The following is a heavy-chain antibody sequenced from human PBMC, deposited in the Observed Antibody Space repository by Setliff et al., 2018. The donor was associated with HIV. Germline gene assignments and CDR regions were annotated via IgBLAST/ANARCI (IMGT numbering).Heavy chain of an antibody. V-gene: IGHV4-61*09. CDR2: IYTSGSI. D-gene: IGHD3-3*01. CDR3: ARDVMEWFGNYFDN. J-gene: IGHJ4*02. Sequence: SETLSLTCSVSGGSISSGSYYWSWIRQPAGKGLEWIGHIYTSGSINYNPSLKSRVTISIDTSKHQFSLKLTSVTAADTAVYYCARDVMEWFGNYFDNWGQGALVTVSS. CDR1: GGSISSGSYY.